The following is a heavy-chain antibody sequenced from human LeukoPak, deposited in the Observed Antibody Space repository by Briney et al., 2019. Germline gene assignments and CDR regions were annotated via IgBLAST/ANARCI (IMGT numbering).Heavy chain of an antibody. CDR1: GFTFSNAW. V-gene: IGHV3-15*07. J-gene: IGHJ4*02. D-gene: IGHD3-22*01. Sequence: GGSLRLSCAASGFTFSNAWMNWVRQAPGKGLEWVGRIKSKTDGGTTDYAAPVIGRFTISRDDSKSTLYLQMNSLKTEDTAVYYCSTTYYYDSSEGYWGQGTLVTVSS. CDR3: STTYYYDSSEGY. CDR2: IKSKTDGGTT.